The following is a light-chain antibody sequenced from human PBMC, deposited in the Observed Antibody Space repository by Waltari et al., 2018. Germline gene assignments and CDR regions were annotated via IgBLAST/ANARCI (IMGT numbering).Light chain of an antibody. CDR2: DES. J-gene: IGKJ5*01. CDR3: QQRNNWVTT. Sequence: EIALTQSPATLSLSPGERATLSCRANESVTSCLAWYQQKPGQAPRLLIYDESNRAAGIPARFSGSGYGADFSLTISSLEHEDFAIYYCQQRNNWVTTFGQGTRLDIK. CDR1: ESVTSC. V-gene: IGKV3-11*01.